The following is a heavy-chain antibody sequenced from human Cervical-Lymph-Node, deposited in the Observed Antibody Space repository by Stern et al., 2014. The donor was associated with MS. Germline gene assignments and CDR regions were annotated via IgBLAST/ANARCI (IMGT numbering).Heavy chain of an antibody. Sequence: QLQLQESGPGLVKPSQTLSLTCAISGDSVSSNSATWSWLRQSPSRGLEWLGRTYHRSRLYYDYAISVKSRVTISPDTSKNQFSLRLNSVTPEDTAVYYCARDVSSSPDAFDIWGQGTMVIVSS. CDR2: TYHRSRLYY. CDR3: ARDVSSSPDAFDI. J-gene: IGHJ3*02. D-gene: IGHD6-6*01. V-gene: IGHV6-1*01. CDR1: GDSVSSNSAT.